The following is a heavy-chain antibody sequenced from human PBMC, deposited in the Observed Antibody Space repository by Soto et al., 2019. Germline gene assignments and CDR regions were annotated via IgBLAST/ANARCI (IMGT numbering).Heavy chain of an antibody. CDR3: TRAAWDCTSASCLINH. D-gene: IGHD2-2*01. CDR2: INSDGSST. Sequence: SLRLSCAASGYTFSNFWMHWVRQVPGKGLVWVSRINSDGSSTTYADSVKGRFTISRDNAKNTLFLQMNSLRVEDTAVYYCTRAAWDCTSASCLINHWGQGTQVTVSS. CDR1: GYTFSNFW. J-gene: IGHJ5*02. V-gene: IGHV3-74*03.